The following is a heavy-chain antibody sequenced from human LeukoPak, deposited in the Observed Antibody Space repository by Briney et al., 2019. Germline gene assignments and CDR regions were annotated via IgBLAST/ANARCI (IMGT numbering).Heavy chain of an antibody. J-gene: IGHJ4*02. CDR3: ARGAWGYNYGYHNY. D-gene: IGHD5-18*01. CDR2: NIPIFGTT. CDR1: GGTFSYA. Sequence: ASVKVSCKVSGGTFSYAISWVRPAPGQGLAWMGGNIPIFGTTDYAQNFQGRVTFTTDESTSTAYMELSSLRSEDTAVYYCARGAWGYNYGYHNYWGQGTLVTVSS. V-gene: IGHV1-69*05.